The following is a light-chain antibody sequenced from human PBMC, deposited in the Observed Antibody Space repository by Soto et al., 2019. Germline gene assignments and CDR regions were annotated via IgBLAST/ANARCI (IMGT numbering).Light chain of an antibody. CDR1: SSDVGGYNY. CDR2: EVS. V-gene: IGLV2-14*01. Sequence: QSALTQPASVSGSPGQSITISCTGTSSDVGGYNYVSWYQQHPGKAPKLMIYEVSNRPSGVSNRFSGSKSDNTASLTISGLQAEDGADYYCSSYTSSTTVVFGGGTKVTVL. J-gene: IGLJ2*01. CDR3: SSYTSSTTVV.